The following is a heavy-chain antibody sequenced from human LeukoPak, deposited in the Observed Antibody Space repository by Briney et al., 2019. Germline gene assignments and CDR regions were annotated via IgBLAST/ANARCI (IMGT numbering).Heavy chain of an antibody. V-gene: IGHV3-48*01. D-gene: IGHD7-27*01. CDR3: ARRPKTGKNFDY. CDR1: GGSFSGYY. CDR2: ISSSRSRSGSSAI. J-gene: IGHJ4*02. Sequence: PSETLSLTCAVYGGSFSGYYWSWVRQAPGKGREWLSYISSSRSRSGSSAIYSAASVKGRFTISRHNAKNSLYLQMNSLRAEDTAVYYCARRPKTGKNFDYWGQGTLVTVSS.